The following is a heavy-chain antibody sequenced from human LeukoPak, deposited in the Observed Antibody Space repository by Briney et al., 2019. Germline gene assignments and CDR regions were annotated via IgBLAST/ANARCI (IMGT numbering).Heavy chain of an antibody. CDR2: IRSKAYGGTT. CDR3: TRGIVVVPAARPFDY. CDR1: GFTFGDYA. J-gene: IGHJ4*02. Sequence: GSLRLSCTASGFTFGDYAMSWVRQAPGKGLEWVGFIRSKAYGGTTEYTASVKGRFTISRDDSKSIAYLQMNSLETEDTAVYYCTRGIVVVPAARPFDYWGQGTLVTVSS. D-gene: IGHD2-2*01. V-gene: IGHV3-49*04.